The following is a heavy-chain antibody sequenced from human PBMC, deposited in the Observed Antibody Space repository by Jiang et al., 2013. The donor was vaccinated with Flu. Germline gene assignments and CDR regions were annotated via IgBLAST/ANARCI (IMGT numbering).Heavy chain of an antibody. J-gene: IGHJ4*02. CDR2: IDPSDSYT. CDR3: ARLDYGDSYEPPFGY. V-gene: IGHV5-10-1*01. CDR1: GYSFTSYW. Sequence: GAEVKKPGESLRISCKGSGYSFTSYWISWVRQMPGKGLEWMGRIDPSDSYTNYSPSFQGHVTISADKSISTAYLQWSSLKASDTAMYYCARLDYGDSYEPPFGYWGQGTLVTVSS. D-gene: IGHD4-17*01.